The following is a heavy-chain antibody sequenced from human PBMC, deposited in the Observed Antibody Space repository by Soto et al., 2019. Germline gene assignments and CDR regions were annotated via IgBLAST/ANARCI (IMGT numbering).Heavy chain of an antibody. CDR2: ISGSGGST. CDR1: GFTFSSYA. V-gene: IGHV3-23*01. D-gene: IGHD1-26*01. CDR3: ARRGSGSYCDY. Sequence: EVQLLESGGGLVQPGGSLRLSCAASGFTFSSYAMRWVRQAPVKGLGWVSAISGSGGSTYYAASVKGRFTISRDNYKNTLYLQMNSLRAEDTAVYYCARRGSGSYCDYWGQGTLVTVSS. J-gene: IGHJ4*02.